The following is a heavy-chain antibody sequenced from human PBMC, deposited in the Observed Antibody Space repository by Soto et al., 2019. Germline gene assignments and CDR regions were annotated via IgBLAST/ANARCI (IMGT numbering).Heavy chain of an antibody. CDR3: ARDFRTYSQAVDV. J-gene: IGHJ6*02. V-gene: IGHV1-2*02. CDR1: GYPFTGPY. CDR2: INPSSGGT. Sequence: ASVKVSCKSSGYPFTGPYIYWVRQAPGQGLEWMGWINPSSGGTEFAEKFQGRVTVTRDTSIRTVFLELNSLTSDDTGVYFCARDFRTYSQAVDVWGQGPAATVSS. D-gene: IGHD4-4*01.